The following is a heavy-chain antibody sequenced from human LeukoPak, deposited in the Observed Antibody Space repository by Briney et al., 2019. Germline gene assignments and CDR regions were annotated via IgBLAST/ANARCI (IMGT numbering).Heavy chain of an antibody. V-gene: IGHV1-8*01. J-gene: IGHJ4*02. D-gene: IGHD6-13*01. Sequence: ASVKVSCKASGYTFTSYDINWVRQATGQGLEWMGWMNPNSGNTGYAQKFQGRVTMTRNTSISTAYMELSSLRSGDTAVYYCARADSSSWYGPYLFDYWGQGTLVTVSS. CDR2: MNPNSGNT. CDR1: GYTFTSYD. CDR3: ARADSSSWYGPYLFDY.